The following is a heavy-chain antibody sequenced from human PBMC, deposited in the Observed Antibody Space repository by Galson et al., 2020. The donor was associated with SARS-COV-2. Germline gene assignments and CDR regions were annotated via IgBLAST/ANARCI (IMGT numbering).Heavy chain of an antibody. CDR1: GFTFSSYA. CDR2: ISYDGSNK. CDR3: ARVVFTSSLEDV. J-gene: IGHJ6*02. Sequence: GESLKISCAASGFTFSSYAMHWVRQAPGKGLEWVAVISYDGSNKYYADSVKGRFTISRDNSKNTLYLQMNSLRAEDTAVYYCARVVFTSSLEDVWGQGTTVTVSS. V-gene: IGHV3-30-3*01. D-gene: IGHD2-2*01.